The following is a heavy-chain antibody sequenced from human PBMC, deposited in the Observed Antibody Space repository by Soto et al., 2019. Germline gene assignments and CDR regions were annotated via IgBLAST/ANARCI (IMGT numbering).Heavy chain of an antibody. CDR3: AAWGVATTPSAYDAFDI. D-gene: IGHD5-12*01. CDR2: IVVGSGNT. CDR1: GFTFTSSA. V-gene: IGHV1-58*02. Sequence: QMQLVQSGPEVKKPGTSVKVSCKASGFTFTSSAMQWVRQARGQRLEWIGWIVVGSGNTNYAQKFQERVTITRXXSXSXXYMELSSLRSEDTAVYYCAAWGVATTPSAYDAFDIWGQGTMVTVSS. J-gene: IGHJ3*02.